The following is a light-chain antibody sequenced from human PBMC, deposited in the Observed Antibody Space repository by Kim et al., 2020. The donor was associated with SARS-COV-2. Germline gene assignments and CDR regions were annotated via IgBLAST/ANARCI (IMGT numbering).Light chain of an antibody. Sequence: LTQPHSVSESPGKTVTISCTRSSGSIASNYVQWYQQRPGSAPTTVIYEDNQRPSGVPDRFSGSIDSSSNSASLTISGLKTEDEADYHRPSYDSSNPVVFGGGTQLTVL. CDR1: SGSIASNY. J-gene: IGLJ2*01. V-gene: IGLV6-57*04. CDR3: PSYDSSNPVV. CDR2: EDN.